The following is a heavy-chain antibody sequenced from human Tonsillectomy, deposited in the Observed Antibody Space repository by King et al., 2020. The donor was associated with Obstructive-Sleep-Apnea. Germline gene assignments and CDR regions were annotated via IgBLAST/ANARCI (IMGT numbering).Heavy chain of an antibody. CDR3: ARVPGAGYYGMDV. CDR1: GFAFSDYA. CDR2: TSDDESSK. V-gene: IGHV3-30-3*01. Sequence: VQLVESGGGVVQPGWSLRLSCAASGFAFSDYAMHWVRQAPGKGLEWVAVTSDDESSKYYADSVKGRFTISRDNSKNTLYLQMSRLRTDDTAVYYCARVPGAGYYGMDVWGQGTTVTVSS. D-gene: IGHD6-19*01. J-gene: IGHJ6*02.